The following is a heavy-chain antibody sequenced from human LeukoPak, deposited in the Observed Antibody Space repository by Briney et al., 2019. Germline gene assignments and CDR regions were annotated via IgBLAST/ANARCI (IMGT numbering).Heavy chain of an antibody. D-gene: IGHD3-22*01. Sequence: GRSLRLSCAASGFNFHNDAMYWVRQVPGKGLEWVSGISWNSNIIAYADSVEGRFTISRDNAKNSLYLQMNSLRAEDTALYYCVKQYYDSSGYQPFDYWGQGTLVTVSS. J-gene: IGHJ4*02. CDR1: GFNFHNDA. V-gene: IGHV3-9*01. CDR3: VKQYYDSSGYQPFDY. CDR2: ISWNSNII.